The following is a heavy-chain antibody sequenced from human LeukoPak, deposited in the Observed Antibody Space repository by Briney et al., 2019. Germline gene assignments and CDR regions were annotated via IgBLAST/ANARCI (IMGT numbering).Heavy chain of an antibody. J-gene: IGHJ4*02. V-gene: IGHV3-30*02. CDR3: AKVALLTQYYDFWSGYLDY. Sequence: PGGSLRLSCAASGFTFSSYGMHWVRQAPGKGLEGVAFIRHDGTNKYYADSVKGRFTISRDNSKNTLYLQMNSLRAEGTAVYYCAKVALLTQYYDFWSGYLDYWGQGTLVTVSS. CDR2: IRHDGTNK. D-gene: IGHD3-3*01. CDR1: GFTFSSYG.